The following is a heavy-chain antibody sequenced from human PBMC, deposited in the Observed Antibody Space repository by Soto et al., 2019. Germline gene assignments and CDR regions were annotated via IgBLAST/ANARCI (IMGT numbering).Heavy chain of an antibody. V-gene: IGHV4-4*02. CDR2: IYHSGST. D-gene: IGHD6-13*01. CDR1: GGSISSSNW. J-gene: IGHJ4*02. CDR3: ARAAMGGSSWPFDY. Sequence: QVQLQESGPGLVKPSGTLSLTCAVSGGSISSSNWWSWVRQPPGKGLEWIGEIYHSGSTNYNPSLKGRVTISVNKAKNQFPLKLGSVTAADTAVYYCARAAMGGSSWPFDYWGQGTLVTVSS.